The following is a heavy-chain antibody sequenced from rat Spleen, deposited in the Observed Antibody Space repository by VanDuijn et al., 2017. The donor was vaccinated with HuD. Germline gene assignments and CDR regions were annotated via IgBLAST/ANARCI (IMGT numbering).Heavy chain of an antibody. CDR2: ITTTGGNT. V-gene: IGHV5-31*01. J-gene: IGHJ2*01. CDR1: GFTFNNYW. Sequence: EVQLVESGGGLVQPGRSLKLSCAASGFTFNNYWMTWIRQAPGKGLEWIAAITTTGGNTYYPDSVKGRFTISRDNAESTLYLQMNSLRSEDTATYYCTRARAPYYFDYWGQGVMVTVSS. D-gene: IGHD3-1*01. CDR3: TRARAPYYFDY.